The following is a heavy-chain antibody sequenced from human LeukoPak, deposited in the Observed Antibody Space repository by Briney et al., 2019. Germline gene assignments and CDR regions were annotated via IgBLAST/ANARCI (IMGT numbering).Heavy chain of an antibody. D-gene: IGHD3-22*01. CDR1: GFTFSSYA. Sequence: GGSLRLSCAASGFTFSSYAMSWVRQAPGKGQEWVSGISGSGGSTYYADSVKGRFTISRDNSKNTLYLHMNSLRAEDTAVYNCVKDSPYYYDSSDYWGQGTLVTVSS. CDR3: VKDSPYYYDSSDY. J-gene: IGHJ4*02. V-gene: IGHV3-23*01. CDR2: ISGSGGST.